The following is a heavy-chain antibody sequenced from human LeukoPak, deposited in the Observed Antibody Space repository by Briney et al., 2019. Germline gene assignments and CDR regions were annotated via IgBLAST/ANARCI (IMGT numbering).Heavy chain of an antibody. CDR3: TTDRTMKGY. V-gene: IGHV3-15*01. J-gene: IGHJ4*02. CDR2: IRSKNNGGTI. D-gene: IGHD3-22*01. CDR1: GFTFSNAW. Sequence: GGSLRLSCAASGFTFSNAWMAWVRQAPGKGLEWVGRIRSKNNGGTIGYAAPVKDRLTISRDDSKNTLYLQMNSLEIEDTAVYFCTTDRTMKGYWGQGTLVTVSS.